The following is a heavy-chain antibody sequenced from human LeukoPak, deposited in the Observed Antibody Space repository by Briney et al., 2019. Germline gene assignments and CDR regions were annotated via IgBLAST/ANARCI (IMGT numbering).Heavy chain of an antibody. CDR3: ARATLTIFGVDLSPTYYFDY. CDR2: IIPIFGTA. V-gene: IGHV1-69*13. Sequence: SVEVSCKASGGTFSSYAISWVRQAPGQGLEWMGGIIPIFGTANYAQKFQGRVTITADESTSTAYMELSSLRSEDTAVYYCARATLTIFGVDLSPTYYFDYWGQGTLVTVSS. CDR1: GGTFSSYA. J-gene: IGHJ4*02. D-gene: IGHD3-3*01.